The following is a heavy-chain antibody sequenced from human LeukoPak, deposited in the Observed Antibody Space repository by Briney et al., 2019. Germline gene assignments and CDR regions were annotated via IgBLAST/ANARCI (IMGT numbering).Heavy chain of an antibody. V-gene: IGHV1-69*05. CDR1: GGTFSSYA. Sequence: SVKVSCKASGGTFSSYAISWVQQAPGQGLEWMGGIIPIFGTANYAQKFQGRVTITTDESTSTAYMELSSLRSEDTAVYYCAINPGLATISLDYWGQGTLVTVSS. CDR3: AINPGLATISLDY. CDR2: IIPIFGTA. J-gene: IGHJ4*02. D-gene: IGHD5-24*01.